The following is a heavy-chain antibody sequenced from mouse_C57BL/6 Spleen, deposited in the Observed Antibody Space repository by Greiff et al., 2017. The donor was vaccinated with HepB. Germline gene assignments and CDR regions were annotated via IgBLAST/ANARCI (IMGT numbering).Heavy chain of an antibody. J-gene: IGHJ4*01. Sequence: QVQLQQSGPGLVAPSQSLSITCTVSGFSLTSYGVHWVRQPPGKGLEWLVVIWSDGSTTYNSAHKSSMSISKDNSKSQVFLKMTSLQTDDTAMDYCARHGGGVYDMDYWGQGTSVTVSS. D-gene: IGHD1-1*02. CDR1: GFSLTSYG. CDR3: ARHGGGVYDMDY. V-gene: IGHV2-6-1*01. CDR2: IWSDGST.